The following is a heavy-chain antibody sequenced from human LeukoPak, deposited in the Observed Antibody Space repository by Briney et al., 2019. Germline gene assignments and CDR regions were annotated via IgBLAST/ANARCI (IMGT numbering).Heavy chain of an antibody. V-gene: IGHV4-38-2*02. CDR1: GYSISSGYY. CDR2: IYHSGST. CDR3: AKIAAAGTNYYYYYYMDV. D-gene: IGHD6-13*01. J-gene: IGHJ6*03. Sequence: SETLSLTCTVSGYSISSGYYWGWIRQPPGKGLEWIGSIYHSGSTYYNPSLKSRVTISVDTSTNQFSLKLSSVTAADTAVYYCAKIAAAGTNYYYYYYMDVWGKGTTVTVSS.